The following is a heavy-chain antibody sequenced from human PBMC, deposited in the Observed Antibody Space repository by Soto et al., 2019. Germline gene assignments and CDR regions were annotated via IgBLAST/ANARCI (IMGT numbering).Heavy chain of an antibody. D-gene: IGHD2-21*01. Sequence: PSETLSLTCAVSSDSISRSHWLTWVRQSPGKGLEWLGDIYYSGSVYYNPSLRSRISISMDKSNNQFSLNLSSVTAADTAVYYCARGSFVTHYSPYHMDVWGKGTPVTVS. CDR1: SDSISRSHW. CDR3: ARGSFVTHYSPYHMDV. J-gene: IGHJ6*03. V-gene: IGHV4-4*02. CDR2: IYYSGSV.